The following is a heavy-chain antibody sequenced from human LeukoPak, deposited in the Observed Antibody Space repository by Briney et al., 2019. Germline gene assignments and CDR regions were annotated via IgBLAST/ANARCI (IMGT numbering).Heavy chain of an antibody. V-gene: IGHV3-66*02. J-gene: IGHJ6*02. CDR3: AKDLNMVRGVIAPLYYYYGMDV. D-gene: IGHD3-10*01. Sequence: GGSLRLSCAASGFTVSSNYMSWVRQAPGKGLEWVSVIYSGGSTYYADSVKGRFTISRDNSKNTLYLQMNSLRAEDTAVYYCAKDLNMVRGVIAPLYYYYGMDVWGQGTTVTVSS. CDR2: IYSGGST. CDR1: GFTVSSNY.